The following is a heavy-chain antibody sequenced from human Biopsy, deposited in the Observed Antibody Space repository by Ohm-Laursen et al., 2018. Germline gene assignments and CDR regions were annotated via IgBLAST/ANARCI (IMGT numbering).Heavy chain of an antibody. J-gene: IGHJ6*02. Sequence: GSSVKVSCNASGYTFTSFDINWVRQATGQGLEWMGWINPNSGNTGYAQKLQGRVTMTRNTSISTAYMELSSLRSEDTAVYYCARATNSTGWPYYYFYGMDVWGQGTTVTVSS. CDR3: ARATNSTGWPYYYFYGMDV. CDR1: GYTFTSFD. D-gene: IGHD2/OR15-2a*01. CDR2: INPNSGNT. V-gene: IGHV1-8*01.